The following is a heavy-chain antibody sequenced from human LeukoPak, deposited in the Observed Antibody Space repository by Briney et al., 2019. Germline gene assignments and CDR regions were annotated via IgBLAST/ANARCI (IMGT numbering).Heavy chain of an antibody. J-gene: IGHJ5*02. V-gene: IGHV4-4*02. D-gene: IGHD3-3*01. CDR3: AGGRITIFGVVIIPDWFDP. Sequence: SGTLSLTCAVSGGSISSSNWWSWVRQHPGKGLEWIGYIYYSGSTYYNPSLKSRVTISVDTSKNQFSLKLSSVTAADTAVYYCAGGRITIFGVVIIPDWFDPWGQGTLVTVSS. CDR1: GGSISSSNW. CDR2: IYYSGST.